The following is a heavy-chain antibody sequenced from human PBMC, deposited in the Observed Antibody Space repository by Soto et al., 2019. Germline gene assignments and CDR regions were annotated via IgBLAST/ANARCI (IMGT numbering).Heavy chain of an antibody. J-gene: IGHJ6*02. D-gene: IGHD2-2*01. CDR3: AREKVVVVVPAAIYYYYGMDV. CDR1: GGSISSSNW. V-gene: IGHV4-4*02. CDR2: IYHSGST. Sequence: QVQLQESGPGLVKPSGTLSLTCAVSGGSISSSNWWSWVRQPPGKGLEWIGEIYHSGSTNYNPSLKSRVTISVDKSKNQFSLKLSSVTSADTALYYCAREKVVVVVPAAIYYYYGMDVWGQGTTVTVSS.